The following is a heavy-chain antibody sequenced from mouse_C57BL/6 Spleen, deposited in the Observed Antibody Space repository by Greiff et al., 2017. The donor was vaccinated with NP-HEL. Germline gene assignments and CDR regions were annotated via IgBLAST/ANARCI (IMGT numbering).Heavy chain of an antibody. Sequence: EVQLQQSGPELVKPGASVKMSCKASGYTFTDYNMHWVKQSHGKSLEWIGYINPNNGGTSYNQKFKGKATLTVNKSSSTAYMELRSLTSEDSAVYYCARSLLLRPGAMDYWGQGTSVTVSS. V-gene: IGHV1-22*01. CDR2: INPNNGGT. CDR1: GYTFTDYN. J-gene: IGHJ4*01. D-gene: IGHD1-1*01. CDR3: ARSLLLRPGAMDY.